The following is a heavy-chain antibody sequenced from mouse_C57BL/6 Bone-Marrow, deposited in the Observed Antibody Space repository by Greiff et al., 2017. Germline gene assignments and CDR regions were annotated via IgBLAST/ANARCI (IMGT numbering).Heavy chain of an antibody. V-gene: IGHV1-82*01. D-gene: IGHD1-1*01. Sequence: QVTLKESGPELVKPGASVKISCKASGYAFSSSWMNWVKQRPGKGLEWIGRIYPGDGDTNYNGKFKGKATLTADKSSSTAYMQLSSLTSEDSAVYFCATITTVVAPYWYFDVWGTGTTVTVSS. CDR2: IYPGDGDT. CDR1: GYAFSSSW. J-gene: IGHJ1*03. CDR3: ATITTVVAPYWYFDV.